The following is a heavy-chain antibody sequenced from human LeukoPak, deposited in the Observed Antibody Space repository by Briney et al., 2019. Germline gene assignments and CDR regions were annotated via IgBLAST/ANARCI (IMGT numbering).Heavy chain of an antibody. J-gene: IGHJ5*02. D-gene: IGHD1-26*01. CDR3: ARGEYSGSIDANWFDP. CDR1: GYTFTSYG. V-gene: IGHV1-2*02. CDR2: INPNSGGT. Sequence: GASVRVSCKASGYTFTSYGISWVRQAPGQGLEWMGWINPNSGGTNYAQKFQGRVTMTRDTSISTAYMGLSRLRSDDTAVYYCARGEYSGSIDANWFDPWGQGTLVTVSS.